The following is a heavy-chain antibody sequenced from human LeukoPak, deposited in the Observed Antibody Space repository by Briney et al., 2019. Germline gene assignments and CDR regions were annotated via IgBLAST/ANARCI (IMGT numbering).Heavy chain of an antibody. J-gene: IGHJ4*02. CDR2: IYYSGST. V-gene: IGHV4-39*01. D-gene: IGHD5-18*01. Sequence: SETLSLTCTVSGGSISSSSYYWGWIRQSPGKGLEWIGSIYYSGSTCYNPSLKSRVTISVDTSKNQFSLKLSSVTAADTAVYYCARLRNIAMIKDWSSFHFDYWGQGTLVTVSS. CDR1: GGSISSSSYY. CDR3: ARLRNIAMIKDWSSFHFDY.